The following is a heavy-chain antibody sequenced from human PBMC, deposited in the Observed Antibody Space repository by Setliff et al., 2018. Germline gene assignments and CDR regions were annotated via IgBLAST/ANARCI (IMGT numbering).Heavy chain of an antibody. CDR3: ARDTLALGDITLFDY. CDR1: GFTFTDYL. V-gene: IGHV1-2*02. Sequence: ASVKVSCKASGFTFTDYLMNWMRQAPEQGLEWMGRINLNTGNIFYAQEFQGRVTLTRDTSISTAYMELTGLEYDDTAIYYCARDTLALGDITLFDYWGQGTPVTVSS. J-gene: IGHJ4*02. D-gene: IGHD3-16*01. CDR2: INLNTGNI.